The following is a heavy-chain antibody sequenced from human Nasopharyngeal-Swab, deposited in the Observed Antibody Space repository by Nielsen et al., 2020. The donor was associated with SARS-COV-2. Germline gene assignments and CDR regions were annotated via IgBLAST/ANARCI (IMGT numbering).Heavy chain of an antibody. D-gene: IGHD2-2*01. CDR1: GFTFSSYW. Sequence: GGSLRLSCAASGFTFSSYWMSWVRQAPGKGLEWVANIKQDGSEKYYVDSVKGRFTISRDNAKNSLFLQMNSLRAEDTAVSYCVRDRPTETMPHFEYWGLGTLVSVSS. J-gene: IGHJ4*02. CDR3: VRDRPTETMPHFEY. CDR2: IKQDGSEK. V-gene: IGHV3-7*03.